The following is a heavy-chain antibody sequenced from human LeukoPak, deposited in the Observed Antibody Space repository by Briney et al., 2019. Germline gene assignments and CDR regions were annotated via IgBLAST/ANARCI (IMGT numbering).Heavy chain of an antibody. Sequence: ASVKVSCKASGYTFTGYYMHWVRQAPGQGLEWMGRINPNSGDTNYAQKFQGRVTMTRDTSISTAYMELSRLRSDDTAVYYCAREESPLPYVVPPDWGQGTLVTVSS. V-gene: IGHV1-2*06. J-gene: IGHJ4*02. CDR1: GYTFTGYY. CDR2: INPNSGDT. D-gene: IGHD2-2*01. CDR3: AREESPLPYVVPPD.